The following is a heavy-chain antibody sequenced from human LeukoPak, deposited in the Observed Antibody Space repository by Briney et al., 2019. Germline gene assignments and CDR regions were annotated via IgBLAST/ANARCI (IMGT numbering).Heavy chain of an antibody. D-gene: IGHD2-21*01. Sequence: SETLALNCTGPGCAISTYYWTWIRQPPGKGLEWIGYIYYSGSTNYNPSLKSRVTISVDTSKNQFSLKLTSLTAADTAVYYCAKGGKGFPLGLRFDSWGQGTLVSVSS. CDR1: GCAISTYY. V-gene: IGHV4-59*01. J-gene: IGHJ4*02. CDR2: IYYSGST. CDR3: AKGGKGFPLGLRFDS.